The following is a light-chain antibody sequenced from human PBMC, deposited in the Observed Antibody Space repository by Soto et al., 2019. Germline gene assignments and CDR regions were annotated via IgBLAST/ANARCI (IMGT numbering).Light chain of an antibody. V-gene: IGKV3-20*01. Sequence: EIVLTQSPGTLSLSPGERATLSCRASQSVSSSYLAWYPQKPGQAPRLLIYGASSRATGIPDRFSGSRSGTDFTLSIIRLEPEDFAVYYCQQYGSSPYTFGQGTKLEI. CDR3: QQYGSSPYT. CDR2: GAS. J-gene: IGKJ2*01. CDR1: QSVSSSY.